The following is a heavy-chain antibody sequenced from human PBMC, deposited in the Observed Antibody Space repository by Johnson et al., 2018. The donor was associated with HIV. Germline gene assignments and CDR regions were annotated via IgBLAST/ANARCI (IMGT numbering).Heavy chain of an antibody. CDR2: IYSGGST. V-gene: IGHV3-66*01. Sequence: VQLVESGGGLVRPGGSLRLSCAASGFTVSDNYLTWVRQAPGKGLEWVSVIYSGGSTYYADSVKGRFTISRDNSKNTLYLQMNSLRAEDTAVYYCARDSFFEELNAFDIWGQGTMVTVSS. J-gene: IGHJ3*02. CDR1: GFTVSDNY. CDR3: ARDSFFEELNAFDI. D-gene: IGHD3-10*01.